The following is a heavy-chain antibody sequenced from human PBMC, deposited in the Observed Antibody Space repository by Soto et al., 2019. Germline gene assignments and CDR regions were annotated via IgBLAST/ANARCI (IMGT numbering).Heavy chain of an antibody. V-gene: IGHV1-69*06. Sequence: SVKVSCKASGGTFSSYAISWVRQAPRQGLEWMGGIIPIFGTANYAQKFHGRVTITADKSTSKAYMELSSLRSEDTAVYYCAGPDIVVVPASERNYYYYYGMDVWGQGTTVTVSS. J-gene: IGHJ6*02. D-gene: IGHD2-2*01. CDR2: IIPIFGTA. CDR1: GGTFSSYA. CDR3: AGPDIVVVPASERNYYYYYGMDV.